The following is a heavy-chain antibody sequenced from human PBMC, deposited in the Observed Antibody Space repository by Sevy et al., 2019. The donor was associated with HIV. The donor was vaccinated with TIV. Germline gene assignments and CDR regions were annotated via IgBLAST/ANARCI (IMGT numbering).Heavy chain of an antibody. J-gene: IGHJ3*01. CDR3: ARDLAKIWFGELLSPGAFDL. CDR2: ISAYNGNT. V-gene: IGHV1-18*01. D-gene: IGHD3-10*01. CDR1: GYTFTSYG. Sequence: ASVKVSCKASGYTFTSYGISWVRQAPGQGLEWMGWISAYNGNTNYAQKLQGRVTMTTDTSTSTAYMDLRSLGSDDTAVYYCARDLAKIWFGELLSPGAFDLWGQGTMVTVSS.